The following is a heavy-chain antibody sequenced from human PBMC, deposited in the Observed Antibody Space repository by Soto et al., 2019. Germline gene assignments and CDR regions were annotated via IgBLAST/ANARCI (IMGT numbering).Heavy chain of an antibody. V-gene: IGHV1-18*01. CDR2: ISAHNGNT. J-gene: IGHJ4*02. CDR3: ARGRYGGY. D-gene: IGHD3-10*01. CDR1: GYTFTSYG. Sequence: QVHLVQSGAEVKKPGASVKVSCKCSGYTFTSYGITWVRQAPGQGLEWMGWISAHNGNTDYAQKVQGRGTVTRDTSTSTAYIELRSLRSDDTAVYYCARGRYGGYWGQGALVTVSS.